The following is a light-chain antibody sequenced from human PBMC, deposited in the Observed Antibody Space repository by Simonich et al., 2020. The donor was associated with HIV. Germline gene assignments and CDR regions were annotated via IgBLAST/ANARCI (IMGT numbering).Light chain of an antibody. V-gene: IGLV2-8*01. CDR3: SSYAGSNNLV. J-gene: IGLJ2*01. Sequence: QSALTQPPSASGSPGQSVTISCTGTSSDVGGYNYVAWYQQHPGKAPKLMIYEVSKRPSGVPDLFSGSKSGNTASLTVTGLQAEDEADYYGSSYAGSNNLVFGGGTKLTVL. CDR1: SSDVGGYNY. CDR2: EVS.